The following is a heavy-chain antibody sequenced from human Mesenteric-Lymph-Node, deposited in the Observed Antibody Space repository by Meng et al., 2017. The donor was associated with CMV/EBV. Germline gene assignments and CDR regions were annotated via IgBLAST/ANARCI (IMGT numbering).Heavy chain of an antibody. J-gene: IGHJ3*02. CDR1: GYTFTSYA. Sequence: ASVKVSCKASGYTFTSYAMHWVRQAPGQRLEWMGWSNAGNGNTKYSQEFQGRVTITRDTSASTAYMELSSLRSEDTAVYYGARDHVAGWVEGGLDIWGQGTMVTVSS. CDR2: SNAGNGNT. V-gene: IGHV1-3*02. D-gene: IGHD6-13*01. CDR3: ARDHVAGWVEGGLDI.